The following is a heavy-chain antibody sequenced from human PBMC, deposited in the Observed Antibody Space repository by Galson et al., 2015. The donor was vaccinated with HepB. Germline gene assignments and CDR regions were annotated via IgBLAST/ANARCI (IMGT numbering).Heavy chain of an antibody. D-gene: IGHD4-17*01. Sequence: PALVKPTQTLTLTCTFSGFSLSTRGVRLAWLRQPPGKTLEWLARIGWDDDDIYNSRLKTRLSTKMDTSKNQVVLTMTKMDPEDTATYFCARLMLGDYVTFDLWVHGTLVTVS. CDR2: IGWDDDD. V-gene: IGHV2-70*04. CDR3: ARLMLGDYVTFDL. J-gene: IGHJ3*01. CDR1: GFSLSTRGVR.